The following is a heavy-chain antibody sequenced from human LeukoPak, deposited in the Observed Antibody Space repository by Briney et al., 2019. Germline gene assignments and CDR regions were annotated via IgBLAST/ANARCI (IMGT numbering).Heavy chain of an antibody. J-gene: IGHJ6*03. CDR3: ARVYAETLDYGDYPLTYYYMDV. CDR2: ISSSSSTI. V-gene: IGHV3-48*01. D-gene: IGHD4-17*01. Sequence: GGSLRLSCAASGFTFSSYSMNWVRQAPGKGLEWVSSISSSSSTIYYADSVKGRFTISRDNAKNSLYLQMNSLRAEDTAVYYCARVYAETLDYGDYPLTYYYMDVWGKGTTVTVPS. CDR1: GFTFSSYS.